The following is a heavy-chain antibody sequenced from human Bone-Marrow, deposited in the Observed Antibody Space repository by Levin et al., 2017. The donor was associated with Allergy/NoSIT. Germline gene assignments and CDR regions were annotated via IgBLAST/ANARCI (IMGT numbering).Heavy chain of an antibody. J-gene: IGHJ4*02. CDR1: GYMFIGHY. Sequence: EASVKVSCKASGYMFIGHYLHWVRQAPGQGLEWMGCINPNSGDTNSALKFHGRVTMTTDTSVSTAYMELSSLTYGDTAVYYCARIDLNYPGNAYWGQGSLVTVSS. CDR2: INPNSGDT. D-gene: IGHD1-1*01. CDR3: ARIDLNYPGNAY. V-gene: IGHV1-2*02.